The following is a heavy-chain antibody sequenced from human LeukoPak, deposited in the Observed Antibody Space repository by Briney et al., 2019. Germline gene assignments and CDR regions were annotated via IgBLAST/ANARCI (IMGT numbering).Heavy chain of an antibody. J-gene: IGHJ6*02. D-gene: IGHD2-2*01. CDR2: ISYDGSNK. Sequence: QPGRSLRLSCAASGFTFSSYAMHWARQAPGKGLEWVAVISYDGSNKYYADSVKGRFTISRGNSKNTLYLQMNSLRAEDTAVYYCAREDIVVVPAAQYYYYYGMDVWGQGTTVTVSS. CDR1: GFTFSSYA. CDR3: AREDIVVVPAAQYYYYYGMDV. V-gene: IGHV3-30-3*01.